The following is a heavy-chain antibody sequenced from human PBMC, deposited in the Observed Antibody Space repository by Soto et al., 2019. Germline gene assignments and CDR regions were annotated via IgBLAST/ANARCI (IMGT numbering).Heavy chain of an antibody. D-gene: IGHD1-7*01. CDR2: SRDKGSSYST. V-gene: IGHV3-72*01. J-gene: IGHJ4*02. CDR3: TRSIPGTTSSDY. Sequence: EVQLVESGGGLVQPGGSLRLSCAGSGFTFSDYYIDWVRQAPGKGLEWVGRSRDKGSSYSTDYAASVKGRFTVSRDASKNSLYLQMNSLKTEDTALYYCTRSIPGTTSSDYWGQGTRVTVSS. CDR1: GFTFSDYY.